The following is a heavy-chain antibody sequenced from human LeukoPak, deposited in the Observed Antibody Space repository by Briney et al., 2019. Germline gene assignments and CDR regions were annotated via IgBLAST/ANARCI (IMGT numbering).Heavy chain of an antibody. J-gene: IGHJ1*01. CDR1: GGSNSNYD. D-gene: IGHD1-26*01. Sequence: PSETLSLTCTVSGGSNSNYDWSWIRQPPGKGLEWIGYIYYSGSTYYNPSLRSRVTISVDTSKNQFSLNLNSVTAADTAVYYCARALSGTYGLFHHWGQGTLVTVSS. V-gene: IGHV4-59*01. CDR2: IYYSGST. CDR3: ARALSGTYGLFHH.